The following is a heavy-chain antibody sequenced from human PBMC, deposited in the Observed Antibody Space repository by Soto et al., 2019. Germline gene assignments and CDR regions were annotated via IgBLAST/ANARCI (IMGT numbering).Heavy chain of an antibody. V-gene: IGHV1-2*02. J-gene: IGHJ4*02. CDR2: INPNTGGT. CDR3: ARIKVAVPIIDY. Sequence: ASVKVSCKASGYTFTGYYIHWVRQAPGQGLEWMGWINPNTGGTNYAQKFQGRVTMTRDTSISTAYMELSRLRSDDTAVYYCARIKVAVPIIDYWGQGTLVTV. D-gene: IGHD6-19*01. CDR1: GYTFTGYY.